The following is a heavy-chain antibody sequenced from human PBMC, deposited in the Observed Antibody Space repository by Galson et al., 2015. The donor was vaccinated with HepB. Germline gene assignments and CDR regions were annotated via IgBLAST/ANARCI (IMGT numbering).Heavy chain of an antibody. V-gene: IGHV7-4-1*02. CDR3: ARGRVLRHFDWLFDAFDI. D-gene: IGHD3-9*01. Sequence: SVKVSCKASGYTFTSYAMNWVRQAPGQGLEWMGWININTGSPTYAQGFTGRFVFSLDTSDSTAYLRISSLKAEDTAVYYCARGRVLRHFDWLFDAFDIWGQGTMVTVSS. CDR2: ININTGSP. J-gene: IGHJ3*02. CDR1: GYTFTSYA.